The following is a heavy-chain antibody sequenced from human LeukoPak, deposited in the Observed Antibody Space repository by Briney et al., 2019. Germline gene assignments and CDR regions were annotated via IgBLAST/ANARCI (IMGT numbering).Heavy chain of an antibody. CDR1: GFTFSSYD. J-gene: IGHJ3*02. D-gene: IGHD2-2*03. CDR3: ARGVGYCSITSCYPDAFDI. Sequence: GGSLRLSCAASGFTFSSYDMHWVRQATGKGLEWVSAIGTAGDRYYPGSVKGRFTISRENATNSLYLQMNSLRAGDTAVYYCARGVGYCSITSCYPDAFDIWGQGTMVTVSS. V-gene: IGHV3-13*01. CDR2: IGTAGDR.